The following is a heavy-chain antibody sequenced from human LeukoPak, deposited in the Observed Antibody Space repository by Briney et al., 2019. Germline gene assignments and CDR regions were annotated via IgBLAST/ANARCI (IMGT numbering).Heavy chain of an antibody. V-gene: IGHV1-3*01. D-gene: IGHD1-1*01. CDR2: INAGNGNT. CDR1: GYTFTSYA. J-gene: IGHJ4*01. Sequence: AASVKVSCKASGYTFTSYAMHWVRQAPGQRLEWMGWINAGNGNTKYSQKFQGRVTITRDTSASTAYMELSSLRSEDTAVYYCVKDLDGGTYAFDFWGHGTLVTVSS. CDR3: VKDLDGGTYAFDF.